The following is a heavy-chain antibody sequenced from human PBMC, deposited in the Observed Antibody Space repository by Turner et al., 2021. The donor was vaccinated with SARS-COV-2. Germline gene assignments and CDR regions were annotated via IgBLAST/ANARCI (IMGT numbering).Heavy chain of an antibody. D-gene: IGHD3-10*01. CDR2: ISWNSGSI. CDR3: AKDMVRGLIYYYYGMDV. CDR1: GFTFAVYV. Sequence: EVQLVESGGGLVQPGRSLRLSCAASGFTFAVYVMHWVRQAPGKGLEWVSGISWNSGSIVYADSVKGRFTISRDNAKNSLYLQMNSLRAEDTALYYCAKDMVRGLIYYYYGMDVWGQGTTVTVSS. J-gene: IGHJ6*02. V-gene: IGHV3-9*01.